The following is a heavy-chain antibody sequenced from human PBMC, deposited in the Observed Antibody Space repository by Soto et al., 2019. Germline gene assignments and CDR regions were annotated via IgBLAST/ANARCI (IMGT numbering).Heavy chain of an antibody. J-gene: IGHJ4*02. CDR3: ANGNYYDSSGYGY. V-gene: IGHV3-23*01. CDR2: ISGSGGST. CDR1: GFTFSSYA. D-gene: IGHD3-22*01. Sequence: GGSLRLSCAASGFTFSSYAMSWVRQAPGKGLEWVSAISGSGGSTYYADSVKGRITISRDNSKNTLYLQMNSLRAEDTAVYYCANGNYYDSSGYGYWGQGTLVTVSS.